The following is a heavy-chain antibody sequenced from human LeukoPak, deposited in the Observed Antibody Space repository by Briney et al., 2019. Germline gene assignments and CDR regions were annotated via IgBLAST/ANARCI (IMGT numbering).Heavy chain of an antibody. CDR2: ISSSSSSL. CDR3: AKGTTAADHDAFDI. V-gene: IGHV3-48*01. J-gene: IGHJ3*02. Sequence: GGSLRLSCAASGFTFISYDMNWVRQAPGKGLEWVSYISSSSSSLYYADSVKGRFTISRDNAKNSLYLQMNSLRAEDTALYYCAKGTTAADHDAFDIWGQGTMVTVSS. CDR1: GFTFISYD. D-gene: IGHD6-13*01.